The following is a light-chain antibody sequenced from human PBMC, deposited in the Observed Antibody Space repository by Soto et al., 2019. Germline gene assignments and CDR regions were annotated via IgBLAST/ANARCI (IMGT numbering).Light chain of an antibody. Sequence: QSVLTQPPSVSGAPGQRVTISCTGSSSSIGAGYDVHWYQQLPGTAPKVLIYSNNNRPSGVPDRFSGSKSGTSASLAITGLQAEDEADYYCQSYDSSLSCYVFGTGTKVTVL. J-gene: IGLJ1*01. CDR1: SSSIGAGYD. CDR2: SNN. CDR3: QSYDSSLSCYV. V-gene: IGLV1-40*01.